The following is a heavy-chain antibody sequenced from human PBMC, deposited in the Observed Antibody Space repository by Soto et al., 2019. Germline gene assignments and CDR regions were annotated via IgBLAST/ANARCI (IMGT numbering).Heavy chain of an antibody. CDR2: IYYSGST. Sequence: SETLSLTCTVSGCSISSYYWSWIRQPPGKGLEWIGYIYYSGSTNYNPSLKSRVTISVDTSKNQFSLKLSSVTAADTAVYYCARETLALIAVAGTRDFWFDPWGQGTLVTVS. V-gene: IGHV4-59*01. CDR1: GCSISSYY. J-gene: IGHJ5*02. CDR3: ARETLALIAVAGTRDFWFDP. D-gene: IGHD6-19*01.